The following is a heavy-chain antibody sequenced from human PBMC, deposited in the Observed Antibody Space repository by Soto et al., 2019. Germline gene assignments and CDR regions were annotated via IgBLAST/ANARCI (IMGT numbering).Heavy chain of an antibody. CDR1: GDSVSSGSHY. Sequence: QVQLQESGPGLLKPSETLSLTCTVSGDSVSSGSHYWSWIRQPPGKGLEWIGYIYYNGRTNYNPSLKSRVTISVDTSKNLFSLKLSAVTTADTAVYWCAREGVTTIDYWGQGTLVTVSS. D-gene: IGHD1-1*01. CDR3: AREGVTTIDY. J-gene: IGHJ4*02. CDR2: IYYNGRT. V-gene: IGHV4-61*01.